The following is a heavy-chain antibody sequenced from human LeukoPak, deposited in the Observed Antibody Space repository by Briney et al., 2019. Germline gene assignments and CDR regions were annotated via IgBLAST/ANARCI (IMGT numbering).Heavy chain of an antibody. D-gene: IGHD4-17*01. CDR1: GGSISSGGYY. J-gene: IGHJ4*02. CDR2: IYYSGST. CDR3: ASGDYAVSSYYFDY. Sequence: PSQTLSLTCTVSGGSISSGGYYWSWIRQHPGKGLEWIGYIYYSGSTYYNPSLKSRVTISVDTSKNQFSLKLSSVTAEDTAVYYCASGDYAVSSYYFDYWGQGTLVTVSS. V-gene: IGHV4-31*03.